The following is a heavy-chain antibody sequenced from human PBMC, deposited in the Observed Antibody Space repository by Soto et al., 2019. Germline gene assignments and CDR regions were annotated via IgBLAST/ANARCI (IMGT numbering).Heavy chain of an antibody. D-gene: IGHD2-15*01. CDR3: ARDFSFSVVVANKNWFDP. CDR1: GFTFSSYS. CDR2: ISSSSSYI. Sequence: GGSLRLSCAASGFTFSSYSMNWVRQAPGKGLEWVSSISSSSSYIYYADSVKGRFTISRDNAKNSLYLQMNSLRAGDTAVYYCARDFSFSVVVANKNWFDPWGQGTLVTVSS. J-gene: IGHJ5*02. V-gene: IGHV3-21*01.